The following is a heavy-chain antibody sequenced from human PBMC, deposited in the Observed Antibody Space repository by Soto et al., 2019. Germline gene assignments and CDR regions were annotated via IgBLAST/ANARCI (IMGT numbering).Heavy chain of an antibody. CDR1: GGSTNSGDYY. CDR3: ARDGYYYGMDV. Sequence: QVQLQESGPGLVKPSQTLSLTCTVSGGSTNSGDYYWSWIRQHPGKGLEWIGYISYSGSTYYNPSLKSRVTISLVTSKNQFSLKLSSVTAADTAVYYCARDGYYYGMDVWGQGTTVTVSS. CDR2: ISYSGST. J-gene: IGHJ6*02. V-gene: IGHV4-31*03.